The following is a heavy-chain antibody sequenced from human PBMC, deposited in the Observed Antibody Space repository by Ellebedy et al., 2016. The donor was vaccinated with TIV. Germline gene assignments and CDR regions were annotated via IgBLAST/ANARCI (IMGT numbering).Heavy chain of an antibody. J-gene: IGHJ4*02. CDR3: GSATWAVDY. CDR2: ISPSRGGT. CDR1: GYSFTDHS. D-gene: IGHD1-1*01. V-gene: IGHV1-2*02. Sequence: AASVKVSCKASGYSFTDHSVYWVRQAPGQGLEWMGWISPSRGGTKYAQKFQGRVTMTRDTSINTAYMELSRLRYDDTAVYYCGSATWAVDYWGQGTLVTVSS.